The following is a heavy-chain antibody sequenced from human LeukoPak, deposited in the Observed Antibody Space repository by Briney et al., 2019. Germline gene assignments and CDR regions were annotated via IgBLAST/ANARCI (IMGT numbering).Heavy chain of an antibody. J-gene: IGHJ3*02. CDR2: ISSSSSYI. Sequence: PGGSLRLSCAASGFTFSSYSMNWVRQAPGKGLEWVSSISSSSSYIYYADSVKGRFTISRDNAKNSLYLQMNSLRAEDTAVYYCATYYGDYVAAFDIWGQGTMVTVSS. D-gene: IGHD4-17*01. V-gene: IGHV3-21*01. CDR3: ATYYGDYVAAFDI. CDR1: GFTFSSYS.